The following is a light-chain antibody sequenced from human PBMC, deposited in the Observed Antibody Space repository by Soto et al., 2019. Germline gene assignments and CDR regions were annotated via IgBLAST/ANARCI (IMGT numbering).Light chain of an antibody. Sequence: QSVLTQPPSASGTPGQRVTISCSGSSSNIGSNTVSWYQQLPGTAPKLLIYSNNQRPSGVPDRFSGSKSGTSASLAISGLQFEDEADYYCAAWDDSLNGAYVFGTGTKVTVL. CDR1: SSNIGSNT. CDR3: AAWDDSLNGAYV. J-gene: IGLJ1*01. CDR2: SNN. V-gene: IGLV1-44*01.